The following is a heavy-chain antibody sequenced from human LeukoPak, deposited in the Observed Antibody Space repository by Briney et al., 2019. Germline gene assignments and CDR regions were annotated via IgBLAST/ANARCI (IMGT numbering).Heavy chain of an antibody. CDR2: IRGSGEST. D-gene: IGHD3-10*01. CDR3: AKDRISYTTSPGELSH. J-gene: IGHJ4*02. V-gene: IGHV3-23*01. CDR1: GFIFNTYA. Sequence: GGSLRLSCAAAGFIFNTYAMSWVRQAPGKGLEWVSTIRGSGESTHYADSVQGRFTISRDNSLYTVYLQMDSLRGDDTAVYYCAKDRISYTTSPGELSHWGQGTLVIVSS.